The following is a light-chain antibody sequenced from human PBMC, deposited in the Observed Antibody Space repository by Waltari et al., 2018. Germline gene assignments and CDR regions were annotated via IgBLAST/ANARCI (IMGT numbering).Light chain of an antibody. V-gene: IGLV3-21*02. Sequence: SYVLTQPPSVSVAPGQTARITCGGNNIGSKSVHWYQQKPGQAPVLVVYDDSDRPSGIPGRCSGSNSGNTATLTISRVEAGDEADYYCQVWDSSSDHPGWVFGGGTKLTVL. CDR1: NIGSKS. J-gene: IGLJ3*02. CDR2: DDS. CDR3: QVWDSSSDHPGWV.